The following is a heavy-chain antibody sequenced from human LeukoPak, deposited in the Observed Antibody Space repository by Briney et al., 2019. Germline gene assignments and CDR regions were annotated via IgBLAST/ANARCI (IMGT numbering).Heavy chain of an antibody. CDR1: GGTFSSYA. V-gene: IGHV1-2*02. CDR3: ARVWGATTPDY. Sequence: ASVKVSCKASGGTFSSYAISWVRQAPGQGLEWMGWINPNSGGTNYAPKFQGRVTMTRDTSISTAYMELSRLRSDDTAVYYCARVWGATTPDYWGQGTLVTVSS. CDR2: INPNSGGT. D-gene: IGHD1-26*01. J-gene: IGHJ4*02.